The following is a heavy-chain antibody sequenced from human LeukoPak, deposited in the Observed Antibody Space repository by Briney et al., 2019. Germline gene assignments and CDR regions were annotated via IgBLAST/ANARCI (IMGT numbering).Heavy chain of an antibody. CDR1: GYSISSGYY. CDR2: IYRSGST. D-gene: IGHD6-13*01. CDR3: ARDPSSST. J-gene: IGHJ5*02. Sequence: SETLSLTCTVSGYSISSGYYWGWIRQPPGQGLEWIGSIYRSGSTYYNPSLKSRVTISVDTSKNQFSLKLSSVTAADTAVYYCARDPSSSTWGQGTLVTVSS. V-gene: IGHV4-38-2*02.